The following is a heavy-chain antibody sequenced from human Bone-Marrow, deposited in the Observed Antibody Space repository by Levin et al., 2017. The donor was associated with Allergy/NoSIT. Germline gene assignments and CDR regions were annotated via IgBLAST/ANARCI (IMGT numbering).Heavy chain of an antibody. D-gene: IGHD4-23*01. J-gene: IGHJ4*02. CDR2: VSAGGEST. V-gene: IGHV3-23*01. CDR3: ATDSAAITPTNFDY. CDR1: GFTFSNYG. Sequence: PAGGSLRLSCAASGFTFSNYGMSWVRQAPGKGLEWVSSVSAGGESTYYADSVRGRFTISRDNSKNTLYLQMDSLRADDTALYYCATDSAAITPTNFDYWGQGTLVTVSS.